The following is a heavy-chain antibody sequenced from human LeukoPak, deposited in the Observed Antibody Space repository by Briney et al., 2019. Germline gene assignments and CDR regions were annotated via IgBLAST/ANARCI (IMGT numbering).Heavy chain of an antibody. CDR2: INPNSGGT. Sequence: VASVNVSCKASGYTFTGYYMHWVRQAPGQGLEWMGWINPNSGGTNFAQKFQGRVTMTRDTSISTAYMELSRLRSDDTAVYYCARDFQEWLPATDYWGQGTLVTVSS. D-gene: IGHD3-3*01. J-gene: IGHJ4*02. CDR3: ARDFQEWLPATDY. CDR1: GYTFTGYY. V-gene: IGHV1-2*02.